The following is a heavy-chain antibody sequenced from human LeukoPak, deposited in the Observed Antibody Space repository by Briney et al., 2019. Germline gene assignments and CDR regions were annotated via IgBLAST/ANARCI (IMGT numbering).Heavy chain of an antibody. J-gene: IGHJ4*02. V-gene: IGHV3-9*01. CDR2: ISWNSGSI. Sequence: GGSLRLSCAASGFTFDDYAMHWVRQAPGKGLEWVSDISWNSGSIGYADSVKGRFTISRDNAKNSLYLQMNSLRAEDTALYYCAKSIRGVILDYWGQGTLVTVSS. D-gene: IGHD3-10*01. CDR3: AKSIRGVILDY. CDR1: GFTFDDYA.